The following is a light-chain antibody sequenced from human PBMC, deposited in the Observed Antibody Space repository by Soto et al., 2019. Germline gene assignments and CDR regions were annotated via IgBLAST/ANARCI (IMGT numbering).Light chain of an antibody. V-gene: IGKV1-5*03. Sequence: DIQMTQSPSTPSASVGDRVTITCRASQSISSWLAWYQQKPGKAPKLLIYKASSLESGVPSRFSGSGSGTEFTLTISSLQPDDFATYYCQQYNSYWYTFGQGTKLEIK. CDR2: KAS. J-gene: IGKJ2*01. CDR1: QSISSW. CDR3: QQYNSYWYT.